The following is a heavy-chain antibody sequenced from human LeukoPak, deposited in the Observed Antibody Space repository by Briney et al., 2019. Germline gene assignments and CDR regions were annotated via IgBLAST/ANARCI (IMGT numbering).Heavy chain of an antibody. V-gene: IGHV4-59*01. CDR1: GGSISSYY. CDR2: IYYSGST. Sequence: SETLSLTCTVSGGSISSYYWSWIRQPPGKGLEWIGYIYYSGSTNYNPSLKSRVTISVDTSKHQFSLKLSSVTAADTAVYYCARDRTSYGYFDYWGQGTLVTVSS. CDR3: ARDRTSYGYFDY. D-gene: IGHD5-18*01. J-gene: IGHJ4*02.